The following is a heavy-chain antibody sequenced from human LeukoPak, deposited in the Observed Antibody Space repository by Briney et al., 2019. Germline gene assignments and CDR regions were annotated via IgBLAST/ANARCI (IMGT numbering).Heavy chain of an antibody. CDR3: ARQLSTASSLYYFGY. J-gene: IGHJ4*02. D-gene: IGHD5-24*01. CDR2: ISSSSSYI. V-gene: IGHV3-21*01. CDR1: GFTFSSYS. Sequence: GGSLRLSCAASGFTFSSYSMNWVRQAPGKGLEWVSSISSSSSYIYYADSVKGRFTISRDNAKNSLYLQMNSLRAEDTAVYYCARQLSTASSLYYFGYWGQGTLVTVSS.